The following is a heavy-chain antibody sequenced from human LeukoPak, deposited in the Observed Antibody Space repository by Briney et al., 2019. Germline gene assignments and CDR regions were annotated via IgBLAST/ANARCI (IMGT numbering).Heavy chain of an antibody. J-gene: IGHJ3*02. D-gene: IGHD5-24*01. CDR3: ARVGPMATSSFDAFDI. CDR1: GGSISSYF. V-gene: IGHV4-59*13. Sequence: SETLSLTCTVSGGSISSYFWSWIRQPPGKGLEWIGYIYYSGSTNYNPSLKSRVTISVDTSKNQFSLKLSSVTAAEPAVYYCARVGPMATSSFDAFDIWGQRTMVTVSS. CDR2: IYYSGST.